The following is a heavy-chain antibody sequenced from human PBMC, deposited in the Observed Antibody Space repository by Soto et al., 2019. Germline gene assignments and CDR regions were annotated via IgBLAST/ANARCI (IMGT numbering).Heavy chain of an antibody. CDR1: GGSFSGYY. V-gene: IGHV4-34*01. CDR3: ARLPKRWLSPYYGMDV. Sequence: SETLSLTCGVYGGSFSGYYWIWIRQPPGKGLEWIGEINHSGSTNYNPSLKSRVTISVDTSKNQFSLELSSVTAADTAVYYCARLPKRWLSPYYGMDVWGQGTTVTVSS. D-gene: IGHD2-21*01. J-gene: IGHJ6*02. CDR2: INHSGST.